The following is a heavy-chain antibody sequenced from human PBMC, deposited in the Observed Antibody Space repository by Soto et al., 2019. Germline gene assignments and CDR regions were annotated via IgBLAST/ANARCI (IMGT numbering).Heavy chain of an antibody. V-gene: IGHV4-59*01. CDR1: GGSISSYY. J-gene: IGHJ5*02. D-gene: IGHD2-2*01. CDR3: ARDLGYCSTTSCYPWFDP. CDR2: IYYSGSP. Sequence: QVQLQESGPGLVKPSETLSLTCTVSGGSISSYYWSWIRQPPGRGLEWIVYIYYSGSPNYNPSLKSRVTISVDTSKNQFSLKLSSVTAADTAVYYCARDLGYCSTTSCYPWFDPWGQGTLVTVSS.